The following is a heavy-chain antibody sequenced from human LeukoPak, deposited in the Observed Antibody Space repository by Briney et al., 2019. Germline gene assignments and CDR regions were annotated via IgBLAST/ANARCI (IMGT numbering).Heavy chain of an antibody. CDR2: INHSGST. Sequence: SETLSLTCAVYGGSFSGYYWSWIRQPPGKGLEWIGEINHSGSTNYNPSLKSRVTISVDTSKNQLSLKLSSVTAADTAVYYCARGGYYDFWSGYLKYYFDYWGQGTLVTVSS. CDR1: GGSFSGYY. D-gene: IGHD3-3*01. J-gene: IGHJ4*02. CDR3: ARGGYYDFWSGYLKYYFDY. V-gene: IGHV4-34*01.